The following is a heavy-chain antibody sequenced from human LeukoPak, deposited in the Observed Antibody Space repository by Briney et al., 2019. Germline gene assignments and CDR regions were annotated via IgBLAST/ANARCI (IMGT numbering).Heavy chain of an antibody. J-gene: IGHJ6*03. CDR1: GFTFSSYS. D-gene: IGHD3-22*01. CDR3: ARDHYYDSSGYYYVSYYMDV. Sequence: PGGSLRLSCAASGFTFSSYSMNWVRQAPGKGLEWVSSISSSSSYIYYADSVKGRFTISRDNAKNSLYLQMNSPRAEDTAVYYCARDHYYDSSGYYYVSYYMDVWGKGTTVTVSS. V-gene: IGHV3-21*01. CDR2: ISSSSSYI.